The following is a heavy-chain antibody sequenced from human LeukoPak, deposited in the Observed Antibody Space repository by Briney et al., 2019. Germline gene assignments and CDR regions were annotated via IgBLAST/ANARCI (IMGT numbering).Heavy chain of an antibody. Sequence: ASVTVSFTSSGYTFTIYYMHWVRQAPGQGREWVGIINPSGGSTSYAQKFQGRVTMTRDTSTSTVYMELSSLRSEDTAVYYCARTGVLRYFESWGQGTLVTVSS. CDR2: INPSGGST. CDR3: ARTGVLRYFES. CDR1: GYTFTIYY. V-gene: IGHV1-46*01. J-gene: IGHJ4*02. D-gene: IGHD3-9*01.